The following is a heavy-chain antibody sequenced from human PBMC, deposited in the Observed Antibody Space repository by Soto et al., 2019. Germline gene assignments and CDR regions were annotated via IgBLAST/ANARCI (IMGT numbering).Heavy chain of an antibody. CDR1: GYTFTSYY. CDR2: INPSGGST. J-gene: IGHJ4*02. Sequence: VASVKVSCKASGYTFTSYYMHWVRQAPGQGLEWMGIINPSGGSTSYAQKFQGRVTMTRDTSTSTVYMELSSLRSEDTAVYYCATLNFNKVYCSGGSCYDLAYWGQGTLVTVSS. CDR3: ATLNFNKVYCSGGSCYDLAY. V-gene: IGHV1-46*01. D-gene: IGHD2-15*01.